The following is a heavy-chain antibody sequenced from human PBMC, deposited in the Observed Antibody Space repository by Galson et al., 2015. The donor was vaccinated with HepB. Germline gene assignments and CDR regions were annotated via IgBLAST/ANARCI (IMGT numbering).Heavy chain of an antibody. CDR2: FDPEDGET. CDR3: ATASDGDYVGGVAEYFQH. J-gene: IGHJ1*01. D-gene: IGHD4-17*01. V-gene: IGHV1-24*01. Sequence: SVKVSCKVSGYTLTKLPMHWVRQAPGKGLEWMGGFDPEDGETIYAQKFQGRVTMTEDTSTDTAYMELSSLRSEDTAVYYCATASDGDYVGGVAEYFQHWGQGTLVTVSS. CDR1: GYTLTKLP.